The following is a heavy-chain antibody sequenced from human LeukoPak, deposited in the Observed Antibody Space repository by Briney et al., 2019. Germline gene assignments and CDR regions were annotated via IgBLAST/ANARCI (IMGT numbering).Heavy chain of an antibody. J-gene: IGHJ5*02. Sequence: GGSLRLSCAASGFTFSSYWMSWVRQAPGKGLEWVANIKQDGSEKYYVDSVKGRFTISRDNAKNSLYLQMNSLRAEDTAVYYCARDPPRGSIVGATTWGQGTLVTVSS. CDR3: ARDPPRGSIVGATT. D-gene: IGHD1-26*01. V-gene: IGHV3-7*01. CDR1: GFTFSSYW. CDR2: IKQDGSEK.